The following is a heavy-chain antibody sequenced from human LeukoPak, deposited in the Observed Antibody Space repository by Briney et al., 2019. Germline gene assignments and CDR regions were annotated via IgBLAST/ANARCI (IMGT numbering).Heavy chain of an antibody. D-gene: IGHD3-10*01. Sequence: SETLSLTCTVSGGSISSFYWSWIRQPPGKGLEWFGYIYYSGSTNYNPSLKSRVTISVDTSKNQFSLKLSSVTAADTAVYYCARGGVFFDYWGQGTLVTVSS. CDR1: GGSISSFY. J-gene: IGHJ4*02. V-gene: IGHV4-59*01. CDR2: IYYSGST. CDR3: ARGGVFFDY.